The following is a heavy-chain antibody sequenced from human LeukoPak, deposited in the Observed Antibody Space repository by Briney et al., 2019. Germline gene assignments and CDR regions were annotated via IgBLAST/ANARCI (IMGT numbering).Heavy chain of an antibody. CDR2: IIPIFGTA. Sequence: SVKVSCKASGGTFSSYAISWVRQAPGQGLEWMGGIIPIFGTANYAQKFQGRVTITADESTSTAYMELSSLRSEDTAVYYCARVGGGGCDSYFDYWGQGTLVTVSS. CDR1: GGTFSSYA. D-gene: IGHD5-12*01. J-gene: IGHJ4*02. CDR3: ARVGGGGCDSYFDY. V-gene: IGHV1-69*13.